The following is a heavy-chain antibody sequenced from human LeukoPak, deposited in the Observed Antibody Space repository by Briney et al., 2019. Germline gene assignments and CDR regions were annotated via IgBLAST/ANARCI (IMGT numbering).Heavy chain of an antibody. Sequence: SETLSLTCTVSSGSISTSNYYWGWVRQPPGKALEWIGNIFYSGSTYYSPSLKSRVTISLDTSRNQFSLKLSSVTAADTAVYYCARGLRFLEWFFDAFDIWGQGTMVTVSS. J-gene: IGHJ3*02. CDR1: SGSISTSNYY. D-gene: IGHD3-3*01. V-gene: IGHV4-39*07. CDR3: ARGLRFLEWFFDAFDI. CDR2: IFYSGST.